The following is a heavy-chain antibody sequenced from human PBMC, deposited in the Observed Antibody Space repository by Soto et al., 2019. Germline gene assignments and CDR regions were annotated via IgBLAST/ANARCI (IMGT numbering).Heavy chain of an antibody. CDR1: GFTLSSNS. CDR2: ISSSGSYT. J-gene: IGHJ4*02. V-gene: IGHV3-21*01. Sequence: GGSLRLSCVASGFTLSSNSMTWVRQAPGEGLEWVASISSSGSYTHYADSVKGRFTISRDNANKSLYLQMNSLRAEDTAVYYCATVGLPTTVVTLISYYFDYWGQGTLVTVSS. D-gene: IGHD4-17*01. CDR3: ATVGLPTTVVTLISYYFDY.